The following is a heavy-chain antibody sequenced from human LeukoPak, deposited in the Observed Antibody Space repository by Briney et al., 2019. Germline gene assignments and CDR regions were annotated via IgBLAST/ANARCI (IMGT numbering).Heavy chain of an antibody. J-gene: IGHJ1*01. Sequence: PGGSLGLSCAASGFTFSDYYMSWIRQAPGKGLEWVSYISSSGSTIYYADSVKGRFTISRDNAKNSLYLQMNSLRAEDTAVYYCARDPVTHYYDSSGYYVNAEYFQHWGQGTLVTVSS. V-gene: IGHV3-11*01. CDR2: ISSSGSTI. CDR1: GFTFSDYY. CDR3: ARDPVTHYYDSSGYYVNAEYFQH. D-gene: IGHD3-22*01.